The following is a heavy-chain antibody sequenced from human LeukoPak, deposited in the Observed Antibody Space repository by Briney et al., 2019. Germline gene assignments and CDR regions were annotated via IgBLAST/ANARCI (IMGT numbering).Heavy chain of an antibody. CDR2: MNPNSGNT. CDR3: ARGSPGDPAFDI. J-gene: IGHJ3*02. V-gene: IGHV1-8*02. Sequence: GASVKVSCKASGGTFSSYDINWVRQATGQGLEWMGWMNPNSGNTGYAQKFQGRVTMTRNTSISTAYMELSSLRSEDTAVYYCARGSPGDPAFDIWGQGTMVTVSS. D-gene: IGHD7-27*01. CDR1: GGTFSSYD.